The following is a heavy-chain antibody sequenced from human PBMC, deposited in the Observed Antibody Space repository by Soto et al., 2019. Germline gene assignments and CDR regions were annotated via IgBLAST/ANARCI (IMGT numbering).Heavy chain of an antibody. CDR3: ARDRFGELLRYYYGMDV. CDR2: IYYSGST. CDR1: GGSISSSSYY. J-gene: IGHJ6*02. V-gene: IGHV4-39*02. Sequence: SETLSLTCTVSGGSISSSSYYWGWIRQPPGKGLEWIGSIYYSGSTYYNPSLKSRVTISVDTSKNQFSLQLNSVTPEDTAVYYCARDRFGELLRYYYGMDVWGQGTTVTVSS. D-gene: IGHD3-10*01.